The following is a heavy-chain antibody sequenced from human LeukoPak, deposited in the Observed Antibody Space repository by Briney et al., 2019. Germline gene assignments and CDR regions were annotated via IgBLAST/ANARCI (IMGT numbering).Heavy chain of an antibody. CDR1: GYSFTTYW. J-gene: IGHJ6*02. CDR2: FHPGDSDT. CDR3: ARQSVSTNYYYGMDV. D-gene: IGHD2-2*01. V-gene: IGHV5-51*01. Sequence: GESLKISCKGSGYSFTTYWIGWVRQTPGKGLEWMGIFHPGDSDTRYSPSFQGQVTMSADKSISTAYLQWSSLKDSDTAMYYCARQSVSTNYYYGMDVWGQGTTVTVSS.